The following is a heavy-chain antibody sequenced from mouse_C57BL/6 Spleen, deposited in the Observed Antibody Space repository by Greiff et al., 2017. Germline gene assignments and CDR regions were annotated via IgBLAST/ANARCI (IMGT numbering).Heavy chain of an antibody. CDR3: ARQGYSPFAY. D-gene: IGHD2-12*01. Sequence: EVKLVESGGGLVKPGGSLKLSCAASGFTFSDYGMRWVRQAPEKGLEWVAYISSGSSTIYYADTVKGRFTISRDNAKNTLFLQMTSLRSEDTAMYYCARQGYSPFAYWGQGTLVTVSA. CDR1: GFTFSDYG. V-gene: IGHV5-17*01. J-gene: IGHJ3*01. CDR2: ISSGSSTI.